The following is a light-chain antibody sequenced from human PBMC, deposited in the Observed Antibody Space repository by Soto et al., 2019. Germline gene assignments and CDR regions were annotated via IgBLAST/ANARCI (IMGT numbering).Light chain of an antibody. Sequence: ELVMTQSPATLSVSPGERATLSCMASQSVSSNLAWYQQKHGQAPRLLIYGASTRATGIPARFSGSGSGTEFTLTISSLQSEDFAVYYCQQYDNWPPITFGQGTRLEIK. CDR1: QSVSSN. J-gene: IGKJ5*01. CDR3: QQYDNWPPIT. V-gene: IGKV3-15*01. CDR2: GAS.